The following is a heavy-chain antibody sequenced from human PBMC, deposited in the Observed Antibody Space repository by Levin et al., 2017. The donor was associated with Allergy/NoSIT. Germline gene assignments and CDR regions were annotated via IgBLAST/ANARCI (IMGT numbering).Heavy chain of an antibody. Sequence: GGSLRLSCAASGFTFSSYGMHWVRQAPGKGLEWVAVISYDGSNKYYADSVKGRFTISRDNSKNTLYLQMNSLRAEDTAVYYCANGGYCSGGSCYGRVVYYYYGMDVWGQGTTVTVSS. J-gene: IGHJ6*02. CDR2: ISYDGSNK. V-gene: IGHV3-30*18. D-gene: IGHD2-15*01. CDR1: GFTFSSYG. CDR3: ANGGYCSGGSCYGRVVYYYYGMDV.